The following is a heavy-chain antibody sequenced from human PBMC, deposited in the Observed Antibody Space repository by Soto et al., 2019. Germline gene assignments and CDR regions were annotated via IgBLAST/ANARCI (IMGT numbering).Heavy chain of an antibody. D-gene: IGHD5-18*01. V-gene: IGHV1-2*04. CDR1: GYTFTGYY. CDR3: ARVRGYSYAESGAFDI. CDR2: INPNSGGT. Sequence: QVQLVQSGAEVKKPGASVKVSCKASGYTFTGYYMHWVRQAPGQGLEWMGWINPNSGGTNYAQKFQGWVTMTRDTSISTAYMELSRLRSDDTAMYYCARVRGYSYAESGAFDIWGQGTMVTVSS. J-gene: IGHJ3*02.